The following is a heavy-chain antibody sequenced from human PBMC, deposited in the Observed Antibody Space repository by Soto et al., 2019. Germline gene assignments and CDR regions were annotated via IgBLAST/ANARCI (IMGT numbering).Heavy chain of an antibody. CDR2: INPSGGST. J-gene: IGHJ6*02. Sequence: ASVKVSCKASGYTFTSYYMHWVRQAPGQGLEWMGIINPSGGSTSYAQKFQGRVTMTRDTSTGTVYMELSSLRSEDTAVYYCARDPLATRGYSYGYGDYYYYYGMDVWGQGTTVT. CDR3: ARDPLATRGYSYGYGDYYYYYGMDV. CDR1: GYTFTSYY. V-gene: IGHV1-46*01. D-gene: IGHD5-18*01.